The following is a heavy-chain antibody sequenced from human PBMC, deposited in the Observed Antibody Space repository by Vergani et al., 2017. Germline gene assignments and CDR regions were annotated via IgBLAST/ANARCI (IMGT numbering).Heavy chain of an antibody. V-gene: IGHV3-30*03. D-gene: IGHD6-19*01. Sequence: QVQLVESGGGVVQPGRSLRLSCAASGFTFSSYGMHWVRQAPGKGLEWVAVISYDGSNKYYADSVKGRFTISRDNAKNSLYLQMNSLRAEDTAVYYCARRLGYAFDIWGQGTMVTVSS. J-gene: IGHJ3*02. CDR2: ISYDGSNK. CDR1: GFTFSSYG. CDR3: ARRLGYAFDI.